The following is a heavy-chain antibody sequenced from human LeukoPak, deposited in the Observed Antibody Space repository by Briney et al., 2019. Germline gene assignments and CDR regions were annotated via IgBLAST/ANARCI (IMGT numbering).Heavy chain of an antibody. CDR1: GFTFSSYS. J-gene: IGHJ4*02. V-gene: IGHV3-48*01. Sequence: GGSLRLSCAASGFTFSSYSMNWVRQAPGKGLEWVSYISSSSSSIYYADSVKGRFTISRDKAKNSLYLQMNSLRAEDTAVYYCSRFVGGSYFSHFDYWGQGTLVTVSS. CDR2: ISSSSSSI. D-gene: IGHD1-26*01. CDR3: SRFVGGSYFSHFDY.